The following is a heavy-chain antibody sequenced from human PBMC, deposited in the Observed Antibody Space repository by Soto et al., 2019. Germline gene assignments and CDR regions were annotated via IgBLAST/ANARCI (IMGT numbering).Heavy chain of an antibody. D-gene: IGHD6-19*01. V-gene: IGHV4-39*01. CDR2: IYYTGNT. J-gene: IGHJ4*02. CDR1: GDSVSSSSYY. Sequence: QLQLQESGPRLVKPSETLSLTCSVSGDSVSSSSYYWAWLRQAPGKGLEWIANIYYTGNTHYNPSLQSRVTISIDTSKNQFSLKLGSVTAADTAVYYCATRGPTSGWSFAYWGQGTLVTVSS. CDR3: ATRGPTSGWSFAY.